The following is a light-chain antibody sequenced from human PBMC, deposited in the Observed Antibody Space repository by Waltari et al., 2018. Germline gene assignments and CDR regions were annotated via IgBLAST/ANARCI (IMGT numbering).Light chain of an antibody. CDR3: MQGLQTPYT. V-gene: IGKV2-28*01. CDR1: QSLLPSKGYTF. J-gene: IGKJ2*01. Sequence: DIVMAQFPLSLPVTPGEPASFSCSASQSLLPSKGYTFFDWYLQKAGQSPQLLIYSGSNRATGVPDRFSGSGSGTYFTLKISRVEAEDVGVYYCMQGLQTPYTFGQGTKLEIK. CDR2: SGS.